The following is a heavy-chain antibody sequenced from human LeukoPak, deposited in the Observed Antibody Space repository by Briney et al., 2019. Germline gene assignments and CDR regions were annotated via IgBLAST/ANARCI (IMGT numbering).Heavy chain of an antibody. D-gene: IGHD1-26*01. CDR2: IYYSGST. V-gene: IGHV4-39*01. CDR1: GGSISSSSYY. Sequence: SETLSLTCTVSGGSISSSSYYWGWIRQPPGKGLEWIGSIYYSGSTYYNPSLKSRVTISVDTSKNQFSLKLSSVTAADTAVYYCARGRQLLFDYWGQGTLVTVSS. J-gene: IGHJ4*02. CDR3: ARGRQLLFDY.